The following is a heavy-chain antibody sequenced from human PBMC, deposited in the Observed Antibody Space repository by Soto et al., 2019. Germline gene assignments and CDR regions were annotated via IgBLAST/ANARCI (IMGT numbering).Heavy chain of an antibody. CDR2: IKSRTENETT. CDR3: GTVLSHATSWFDY. V-gene: IGHV3-15*01. Sequence: GGSLRLSCAAIGFTFSNVGFSWVRQGPWKGLEWLGRIKSRTENETTDYASPARGRFIISRDDSKNMLYLQLNSLKSEDTGVYYCGTVLSHATSWFDYWGQGTPVAVSS. CDR1: GFTFSNVG. D-gene: IGHD2-2*01. J-gene: IGHJ4*02.